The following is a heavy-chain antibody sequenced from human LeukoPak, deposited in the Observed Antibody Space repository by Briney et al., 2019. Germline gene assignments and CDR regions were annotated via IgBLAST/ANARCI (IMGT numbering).Heavy chain of an antibody. Sequence: ASVKVSCKASGYTFTSYYMHWVRQAPGQGLEWMGIINPSGGSTSYAQKFQGRVTMTRDTSTSTVYMELSRLRSDDTAVYYCASLEMATPTGYWGQGTLVTVSS. CDR2: INPSGGST. J-gene: IGHJ4*02. V-gene: IGHV1-46*01. CDR3: ASLEMATPTGY. D-gene: IGHD5-24*01. CDR1: GYTFTSYY.